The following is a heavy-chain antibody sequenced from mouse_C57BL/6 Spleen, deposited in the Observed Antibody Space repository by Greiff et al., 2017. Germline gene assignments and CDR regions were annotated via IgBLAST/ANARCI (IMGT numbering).Heavy chain of an antibody. Sequence: QVQLQQPGAELVKPGASVKLSCKASGYTFTSYWMHWVKQRPGQGLEWIGMIHPNSGSTNYNEKFKSKATLTVDKSSSTAYMQLSSLTSEDSAVYYCAREGQLRLREAMDDWGQGTSVTVSS. J-gene: IGHJ4*01. CDR3: AREGQLRLREAMDD. V-gene: IGHV1-64*01. CDR2: IHPNSGST. D-gene: IGHD3-2*02. CDR1: GYTFTSYW.